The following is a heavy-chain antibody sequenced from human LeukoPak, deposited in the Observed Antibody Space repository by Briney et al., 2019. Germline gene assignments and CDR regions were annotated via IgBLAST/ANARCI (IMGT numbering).Heavy chain of an antibody. V-gene: IGHV3-74*01. D-gene: IGHD6-6*01. J-gene: IGHJ5*02. Sequence: GGSLRLYCVASGFTFSSYWMHWVRQAQGTGLVWVSRINSDGSSTSYADSVKGRFTISRDNAKNTLYLQMNSLRAEDTAVYYYARDPSRIAARPWWFDPWGQGTLVTVSS. CDR3: ARDPSRIAARPWWFDP. CDR1: GFTFSSYW. CDR2: INSDGSST.